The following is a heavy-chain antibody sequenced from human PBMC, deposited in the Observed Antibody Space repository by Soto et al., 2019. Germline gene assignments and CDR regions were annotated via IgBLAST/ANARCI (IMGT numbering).Heavy chain of an antibody. CDR3: ARVWGVAFDF. CDR1: GGAISSYY. J-gene: IGHJ3*01. CDR2: IYYSGST. D-gene: IGHD3-10*01. Sequence: QVQLQESGPGLVKPSETLSLTCTVSGGAISSYYWSWIRQPPGKGLEWIGYIYYSGSTNYTPSLKSRVTISVDTSKNQFSLKLSSVTAADTAVYYCARVWGVAFDFWGQGTMFTVSA. V-gene: IGHV4-59*01.